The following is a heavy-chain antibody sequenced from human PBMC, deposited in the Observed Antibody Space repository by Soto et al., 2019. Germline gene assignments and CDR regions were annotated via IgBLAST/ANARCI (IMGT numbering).Heavy chain of an antibody. CDR1: GSALRSHG. V-gene: IGHV3-33*01. CDR3: ARGAVAAGDFDY. Sequence: PGGSLRLSCAASGSALRSHGMHWVRQAPGKGLEWVAVIWGDESKKYYADSVKGRFTISKDNSKNTLFLQMNTLRVEDTAVYYCARGAVAAGDFDYWGQGTLLTVST. J-gene: IGHJ4*02. D-gene: IGHD2-15*01. CDR2: IWGDESKK.